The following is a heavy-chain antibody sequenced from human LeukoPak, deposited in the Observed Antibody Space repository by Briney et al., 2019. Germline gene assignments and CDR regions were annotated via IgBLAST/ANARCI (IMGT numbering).Heavy chain of an antibody. V-gene: IGHV3-23*01. CDR2: LSGSGGST. D-gene: IGHD3-10*01. CDR3: AKAYLNYGSGSYDY. J-gene: IGHJ4*02. CDR1: GFTFSSYA. Sequence: GGSLRLSCAASGFTFSSYAMSWVRQAPGKGLEWVSALSGSGGSTYYADSVKGRFTISRDNSKNTLYLQMNSLRAEDTAVYYCAKAYLNYGSGSYDYWGQGTLVTVSS.